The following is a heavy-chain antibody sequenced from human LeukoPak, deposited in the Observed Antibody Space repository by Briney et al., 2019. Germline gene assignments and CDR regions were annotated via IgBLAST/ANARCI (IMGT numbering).Heavy chain of an antibody. CDR1: GFTFDDYA. CDR2: ISWNSGSI. Sequence: PGGSLRLSCAASGFTFDDYAMHWVRQAPGKGLVWVSGISWNSGSIGYADSVKGRFTISRDNAKDSLYLQMNSLRAEDTALYYCAKDIFTGIAAAGAIDYWGQGTLVTVSP. CDR3: AKDIFTGIAAAGAIDY. D-gene: IGHD6-13*01. V-gene: IGHV3-9*01. J-gene: IGHJ4*02.